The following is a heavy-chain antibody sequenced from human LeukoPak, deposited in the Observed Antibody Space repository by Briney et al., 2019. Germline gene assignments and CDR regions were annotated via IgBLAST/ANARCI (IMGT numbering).Heavy chain of an antibody. CDR1: GGSFSGYY. J-gene: IGHJ4*02. CDR2: INHSGST. D-gene: IGHD6-19*01. V-gene: IGHV4-34*01. CDR3: ARINIAVAGDY. Sequence: ASETLSLTCAVYGGSFSGYYWSWIRQPPGKGLEWIGEINHSGSTNYNPSLKSRVTISVDTSKNQFSLKLSSVTAADTAVYYCARINIAVAGDYWGQGTLVTVSS.